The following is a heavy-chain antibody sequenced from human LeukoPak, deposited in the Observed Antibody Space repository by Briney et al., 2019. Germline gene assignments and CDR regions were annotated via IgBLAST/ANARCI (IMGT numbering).Heavy chain of an antibody. Sequence: GGSLRLSCAASGFTFSSYAMHWVRQAPGKGLEWVAVISYDGSNKYYADSVKGRFTISRDNSKNTLCLQMNSLRAEDTAVYYCAREGRWLQINDYWGQGTLVTVSS. D-gene: IGHD5-24*01. J-gene: IGHJ4*02. CDR3: AREGRWLQINDY. V-gene: IGHV3-30-3*01. CDR2: ISYDGSNK. CDR1: GFTFSSYA.